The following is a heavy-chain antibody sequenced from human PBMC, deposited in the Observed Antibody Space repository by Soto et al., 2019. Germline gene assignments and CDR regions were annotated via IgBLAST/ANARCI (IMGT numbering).Heavy chain of an antibody. V-gene: IGHV4-39*01. Sequence: QLQLQESGPRVVKPSETLTLTCSLSGGSSSSRSYYWGWMRQSPGKGLEWIVSFYFGGTTYYNPSLKSRVSVSEDTSRDQCSLKLNSVTAADTGIYYCARHGTTIICINWFDPWGQGLLVTVSS. CDR1: GGSSSSRSYY. CDR2: FYFGGTT. D-gene: IGHD3-9*01. J-gene: IGHJ5*02. CDR3: ARHGTTIICINWFDP.